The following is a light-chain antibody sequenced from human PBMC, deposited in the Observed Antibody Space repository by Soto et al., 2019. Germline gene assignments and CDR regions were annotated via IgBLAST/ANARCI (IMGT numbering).Light chain of an antibody. J-gene: IGLJ1*01. Sequence: QSALTQPASVSGSPGQSIAISCTGTSSDVGAYNYVSWYQQYPGKAPKLVIFDVSYRPSGVSNRFSGSKSGNTASLTISGLQAEDEADYYCKSFTTSDTYVFGTGTK. CDR2: DVS. CDR1: SSDVGAYNY. V-gene: IGLV2-14*01. CDR3: KSFTTSDTYV.